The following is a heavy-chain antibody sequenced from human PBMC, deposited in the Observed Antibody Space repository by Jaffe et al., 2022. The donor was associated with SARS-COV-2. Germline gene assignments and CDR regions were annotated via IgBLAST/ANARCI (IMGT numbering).Heavy chain of an antibody. V-gene: IGHV3-49*05. CDR1: GFTFGDYA. CDR2: IRSKAYGGTT. D-gene: IGHD6-13*01. J-gene: IGHJ6*02. Sequence: EVQLVESGGGLVKPGRSLRLSCTASGFTFGDYAMSWFRQAPGKGLEWVGFIRSKAYGGTTEYAASVKGRFTISRDDSKSIAYLQMNSLKTEDTAVYYCTRDRGIAAAGTGLVPYYYYYYGMDVWGQGTTVTVSS. CDR3: TRDRGIAAAGTGLVPYYYYYYGMDV.